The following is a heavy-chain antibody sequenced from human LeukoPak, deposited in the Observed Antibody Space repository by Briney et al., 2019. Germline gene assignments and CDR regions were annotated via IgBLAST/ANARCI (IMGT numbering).Heavy chain of an antibody. Sequence: GGSLRLSCAASTFIVSSSHMTWVRQTPGKGLEWVSVIYSGGSTYYADSVKGRFTISRDNSKNTLYLQMNSLRAEDTAVYYCARGGPSWGSNAFDIWGQGTMVTVSS. V-gene: IGHV3-53*01. D-gene: IGHD2-2*01. J-gene: IGHJ3*02. CDR1: TFIVSSSH. CDR3: ARGGPSWGSNAFDI. CDR2: IYSGGST.